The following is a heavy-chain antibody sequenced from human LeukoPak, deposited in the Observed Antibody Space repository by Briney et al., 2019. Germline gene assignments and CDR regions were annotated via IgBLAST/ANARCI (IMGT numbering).Heavy chain of an antibody. CDR3: ARHGGTRITLLEVYYFDY. V-gene: IGHV3-53*01. J-gene: IGHJ4*02. CDR2: IYSGGST. D-gene: IGHD1-14*01. CDR1: GFTVSSNY. Sequence: GGSLRLSCAASGFTVSSNYMSWVRQAPGKGLEWVSVIYSGGSTYYADSVKGRFTISRDNSKNTLYLQMNSLRAEDTAVYYCARHGGTRITLLEVYYFDYWGQGALVTVSS.